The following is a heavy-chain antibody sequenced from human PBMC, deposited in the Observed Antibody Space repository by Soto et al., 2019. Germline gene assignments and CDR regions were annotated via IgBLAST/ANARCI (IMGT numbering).Heavy chain of an antibody. D-gene: IGHD3-3*01. J-gene: IGHJ6*02. V-gene: IGHV3-11*01. CDR3: TRVGYFDFWSSLSYSYYVMDV. Sequence: QGHLEESGGGFVKPGGSLRLSCGASGFTFSDYYMSWVRQAPGKGLEWISYMSSRGDTIYYADSVKGRFSVSRDNAKNLLHLQMNSLRAEDTAVYYCTRVGYFDFWSSLSYSYYVMDVWGQGTTVTVSS. CDR2: MSSRGDTI. CDR1: GFTFSDYY.